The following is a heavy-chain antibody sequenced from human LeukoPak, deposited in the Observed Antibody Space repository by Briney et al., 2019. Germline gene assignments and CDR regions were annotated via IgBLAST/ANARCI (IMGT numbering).Heavy chain of an antibody. CDR1: GYTFTSYY. J-gene: IGHJ6*02. Sequence: GASVKVSCKASGYTFTSYYMHWVQQAPGQGLEWMGIINPSGGSTSYAQKFQGRVAMTRDTSTSTVYMELSSLRSEDTAVYYCAREIRRPYCSTTNCYYYYAMDVWGQGTTVSVSS. D-gene: IGHD2-2*01. CDR3: AREIRRPYCSTTNCYYYYAMDV. V-gene: IGHV1-46*01. CDR2: INPSGGST.